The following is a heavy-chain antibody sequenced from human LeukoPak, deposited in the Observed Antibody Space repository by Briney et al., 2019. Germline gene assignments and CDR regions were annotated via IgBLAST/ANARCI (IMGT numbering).Heavy chain of an antibody. CDR2: IYPGDSDT. Sequence: GESLKISCKGSGYSFTSYWIGWVRQMPGRGLEWMGIIYPGDSDTRYSPSFQGQVTISADKSISTAYLQWSSLKASDTAIYYCARQTLTYYVGRDGDFQHWGQGTLVTVSS. V-gene: IGHV5-51*01. CDR1: GYSFTSYW. J-gene: IGHJ1*01. D-gene: IGHD3-10*02. CDR3: ARQTLTYYVGRDGDFQH.